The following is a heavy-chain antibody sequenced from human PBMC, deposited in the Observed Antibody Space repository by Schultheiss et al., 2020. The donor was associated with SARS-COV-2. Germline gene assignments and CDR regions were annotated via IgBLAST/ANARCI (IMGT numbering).Heavy chain of an antibody. D-gene: IGHD6-13*01. V-gene: IGHV4-59*01. J-gene: IGHJ5*02. Sequence: GSLRLSCTVSGGSISSYYWSWIRQPPGKGLEWIGYIYYSGSTNYNPSLKSRVTISVDTSKNQFSLKLSSVTAADTAVYYCARASRAAAGFDPWGQGTLVTVSS. CDR3: ARASRAAAGFDP. CDR2: IYYSGST. CDR1: GGSISSYY.